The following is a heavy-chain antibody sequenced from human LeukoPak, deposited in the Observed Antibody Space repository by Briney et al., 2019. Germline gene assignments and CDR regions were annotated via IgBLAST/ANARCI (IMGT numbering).Heavy chain of an antibody. CDR2: MYSAGHT. D-gene: IGHD3-22*01. CDR3: ARARCDTCGYGS. Sequence: GGSLRLSCAASGFTVSSNYMSLVRQAPGKGLEWVAVMYSAGHTYYAGSVRGRFTISRDTSTNTLSLKMDSLRAEDTAEYYCARARCDTCGYGSWGQGTLVTVSS. V-gene: IGHV3-66*02. J-gene: IGHJ5*02. CDR1: GFTVSSNY.